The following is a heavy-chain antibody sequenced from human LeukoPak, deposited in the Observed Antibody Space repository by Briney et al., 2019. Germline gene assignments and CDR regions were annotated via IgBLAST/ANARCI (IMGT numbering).Heavy chain of an antibody. CDR2: IKQDGNEK. D-gene: IGHD6-6*01. CDR3: VGGVY. J-gene: IGHJ4*02. CDR1: GFTFSFSR. Sequence: GGALRHSCVASGFTFSFSRLKWVRPAPGERLEGVGHIKQDGNEKNYVDSVKGRLTISRDNAKNTLYLQMNSLRAEDTAVYYCVGGVYWGQGTLVTVSS. V-gene: IGHV3-7*01.